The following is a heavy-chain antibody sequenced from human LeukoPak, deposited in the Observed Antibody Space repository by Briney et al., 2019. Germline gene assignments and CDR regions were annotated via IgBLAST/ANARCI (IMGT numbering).Heavy chain of an antibody. Sequence: SETLSLTCTVSGGSISSYYWSWIRQPPGKGLEWIGYIYYSGSTNYNPSLKSRVTISVDTSKNQFSLKLSSVTAADTAVYYCARSAGPGLHRFDPWGQGTLITVSS. CDR2: IYYSGST. CDR3: ARSAGPGLHRFDP. D-gene: IGHD1-14*01. V-gene: IGHV4-59*01. CDR1: GGSISSYY. J-gene: IGHJ5*02.